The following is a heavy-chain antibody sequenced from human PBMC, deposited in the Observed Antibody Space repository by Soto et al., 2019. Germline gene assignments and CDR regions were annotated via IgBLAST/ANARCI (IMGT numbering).Heavy chain of an antibody. CDR1: GYGFTTYG. D-gene: IGHD1-1*01. J-gene: IGHJ4*02. V-gene: IGHV1-18*01. CDR3: ARGRYGDY. CDR2: ISAHNGNT. Sequence: QVHLVQSGAEVKKPGASVKVSCKGSGYGFTTYGFTWVRQAPGQGLEWMAWISAHNGNTNYAQKLQGRVTVTRDTSTSTAYMELRSLRSDDTAVYYCARGRYGDYWGQGALVTVSS.